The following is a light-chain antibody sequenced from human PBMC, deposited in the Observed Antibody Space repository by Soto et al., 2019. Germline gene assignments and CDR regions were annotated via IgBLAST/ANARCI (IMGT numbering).Light chain of an antibody. V-gene: IGKV3D-20*02. CDR2: GAS. CDR1: QSLSSSY. Sequence: EIVLTQSPGTLSLSPGERATLSCRASQSLSSSYLVWYQQKPGQAPRLLIYGASSRATGIPDRFSGSGSGTEFTLTISSLQSEDFAVYYCQQYNDWPPGYTFGQGTKLEIK. J-gene: IGKJ2*01. CDR3: QQYNDWPPGYT.